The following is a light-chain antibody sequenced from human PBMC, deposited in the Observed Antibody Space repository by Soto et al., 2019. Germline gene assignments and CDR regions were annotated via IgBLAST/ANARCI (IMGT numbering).Light chain of an antibody. Sequence: DIQMTQSPSSLSASVGYRFTITCRASQSISTFLNWYQHKPGNAPKSLIYAASNLQSGVPSRFSGSGSGTDFTLTISSLQPEDFATYYCQQSFSSPRTFGPGTTGDIK. J-gene: IGKJ1*01. CDR3: QQSFSSPRT. CDR2: AAS. V-gene: IGKV1-39*01. CDR1: QSISTF.